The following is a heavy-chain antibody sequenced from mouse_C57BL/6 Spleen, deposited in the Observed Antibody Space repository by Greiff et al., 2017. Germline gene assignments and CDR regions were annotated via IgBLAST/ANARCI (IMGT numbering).Heavy chain of an antibody. V-gene: IGHV5-9-1*02. CDR2: ISSGGDYI. Sequence: EVQGVESGEGLVKPGGSLKLSCAASGFTFSSYAMSWVRQTPEKRLEWVAYISSGGDYIYYADTVKGRFTISRDNARNTLYLQMSSLKSEDTAMYYCTREGVYYYGSSPYAMDYWGQGTSVTVSS. CDR1: GFTFSSYA. CDR3: TREGVYYYGSSPYAMDY. D-gene: IGHD1-1*01. J-gene: IGHJ4*01.